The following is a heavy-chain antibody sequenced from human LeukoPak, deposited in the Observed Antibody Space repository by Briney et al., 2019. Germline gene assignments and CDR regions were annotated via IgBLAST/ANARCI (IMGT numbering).Heavy chain of an antibody. D-gene: IGHD3-22*01. CDR3: AREADYYDSSGYYSY. Sequence: ASVKVSCKASGYTFTSYGISWVRQAPGQGLEWMGWINPNSGGTNYPQKFQGRVTMTRDTSISPAYMELSRLRSDDTAVYYCAREADYYDSSGYYSYWGQGTLVTVSS. V-gene: IGHV1-2*02. J-gene: IGHJ4*02. CDR2: INPNSGGT. CDR1: GYTFTSYG.